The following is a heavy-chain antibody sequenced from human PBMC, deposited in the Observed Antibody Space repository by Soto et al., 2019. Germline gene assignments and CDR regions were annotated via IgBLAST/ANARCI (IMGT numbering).Heavy chain of an antibody. CDR1: GGSISSGGYY. V-gene: IGHV4-31*03. J-gene: IGHJ4*02. D-gene: IGHD6-6*01. CDR2: IYYNGDT. CDR3: ARLDNYSSSYYSFDY. Sequence: PSETLSLTCTVSGGSISSGGYYWSWIRQHPGKGLEWIGFIYYNGDTSYNPSLRSRVSISVDTSKNQFSLKLSSVTAADTALYFCARLDNYSSSYYSFDYWGQGTLATVSS.